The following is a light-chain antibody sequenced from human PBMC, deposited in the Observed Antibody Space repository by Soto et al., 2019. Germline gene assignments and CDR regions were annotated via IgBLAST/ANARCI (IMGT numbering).Light chain of an antibody. J-gene: IGKJ1*01. V-gene: IGKV3-15*01. Sequence: EIVMTQSPVTLSVSPGERATLSCRASQTISTKLAWYQQKPGQAPRLLIYGASTRATGVPARFSGSGSGTEFTLTISSVPSEDFAVYYCQQYNDWPPKRTFGQGTKVDVK. CDR2: GAS. CDR3: QQYNDWPPKRT. CDR1: QTISTK.